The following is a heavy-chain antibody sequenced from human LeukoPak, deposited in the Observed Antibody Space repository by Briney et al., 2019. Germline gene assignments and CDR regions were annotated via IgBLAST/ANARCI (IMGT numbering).Heavy chain of an antibody. J-gene: IGHJ4*02. CDR1: EFTFSSYS. CDR2: ISSSSSTI. CDR3: ARGGIVVVAPPHDY. D-gene: IGHD2-15*01. Sequence: GGSLRLSCAASEFTFSSYSMNWVRQAPGKGLEWVSYISSSSSTIYYADSVKGRFTISRDNAKNSLYLQMNSLRAEDTAVYYCARGGIVVVAPPHDYWGQGTLVTVSS. V-gene: IGHV3-48*04.